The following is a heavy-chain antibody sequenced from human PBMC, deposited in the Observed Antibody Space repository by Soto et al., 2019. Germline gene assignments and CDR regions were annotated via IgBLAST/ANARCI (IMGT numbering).Heavy chain of an antibody. CDR3: AKHSSKGYSDY. CDR1: GFTFSSYC. J-gene: IGHJ4*02. Sequence: RVSPGLSFSASGFTFSSYCMHWVRQAPGKGLEWVAVISYDGSNKYYADSVKGRFTISRDNSKSTPYLQMNSLGAEDTAVYYCAKHSSKGYSDYWGKGTLVTVPS. CDR2: ISYDGSNK. D-gene: IGHD2-21*01. V-gene: IGHV3-30*18.